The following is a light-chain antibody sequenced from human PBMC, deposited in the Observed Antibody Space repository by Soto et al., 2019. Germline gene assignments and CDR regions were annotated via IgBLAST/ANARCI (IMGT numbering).Light chain of an antibody. J-gene: IGKJ5*01. CDR3: QQYNSWPPIT. CDR1: ESVSRN. Sequence: EIVLTQSPATLSLSPGGRATLSCRASESVSRNLAWYQQKPGQAPRLLIYDASTRATGIPDRFSGGGSGTEFTLTISSLQSEDFVVYYCQQYNSWPPITFGQGTQLEIK. CDR2: DAS. V-gene: IGKV3-15*01.